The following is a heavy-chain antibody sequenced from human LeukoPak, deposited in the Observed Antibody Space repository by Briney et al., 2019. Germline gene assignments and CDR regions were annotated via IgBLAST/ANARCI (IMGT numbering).Heavy chain of an antibody. CDR1: GFTFSDYY. Sequence: PGGSLRLSCAASGFTFSDYYMSWIRQAPGTGLEWVSYISSSGNTIYYADSVKGRFTISRDNSKNTLYLQMNSLRPEDTAVYYCASLAGSSGWFLAPNDYWGQGTLATVSS. CDR2: ISSSGNTI. D-gene: IGHD6-19*01. J-gene: IGHJ4*02. CDR3: ASLAGSSGWFLAPNDY. V-gene: IGHV3-11*04.